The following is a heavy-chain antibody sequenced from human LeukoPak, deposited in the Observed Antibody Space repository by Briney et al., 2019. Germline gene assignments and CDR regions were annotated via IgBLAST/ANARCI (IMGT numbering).Heavy chain of an antibody. CDR3: ARELNYDSSGYYFDY. D-gene: IGHD3-22*01. CDR2: INPNSGGT. J-gene: IGHJ4*02. Sequence: ASVKVSCKTSGYTFTVYFMHSVRQAPGQGLEWMGWINPNSGGTNYAQKFQGRVTMTRDTSISTAYMELSRLRSDDTAVYYCARELNYDSSGYYFDYWGQGTLVTVSS. V-gene: IGHV1-2*02. CDR1: GYTFTVYF.